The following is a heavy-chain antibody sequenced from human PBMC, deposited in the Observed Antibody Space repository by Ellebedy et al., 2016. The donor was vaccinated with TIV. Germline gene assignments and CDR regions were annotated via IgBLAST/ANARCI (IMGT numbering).Heavy chain of an antibody. Sequence: SETLSLTCTVSGSSFTAYSWGWLRQPPGKGLEWIGYIFSSGTIFSSGTTKYNPSLASRVTISVDTSKNELPLKLTSVTAADTARYYCARGRVDDSGNRIFDYWGPGILVTVSS. CDR3: ARGRVDDSGNRIFDY. J-gene: IGHJ4*02. CDR2: IFSSGTIFSSGTT. CDR1: GSSFTAYS. V-gene: IGHV4-59*01. D-gene: IGHD4-11*01.